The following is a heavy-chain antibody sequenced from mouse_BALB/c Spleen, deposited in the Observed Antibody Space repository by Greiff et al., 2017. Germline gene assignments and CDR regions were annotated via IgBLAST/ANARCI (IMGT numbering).Heavy chain of an antibody. J-gene: IGHJ3*01. Sequence: EVQRVESGGGLVKPGGSLKLSCAASGFTFSSYAMSWVRHSPEKRLEWVAEISSGGSYTYYPDTVTGRFTISRDNAKNTLYLQMSSLKSEDTAMYYCTRERGYDERQFAYWGQGTLVTVSA. CDR3: TRERGYDERQFAY. D-gene: IGHD2-2*01. CDR1: GFTFSSYA. CDR2: ISSGGSYT. V-gene: IGHV5-9-4*01.